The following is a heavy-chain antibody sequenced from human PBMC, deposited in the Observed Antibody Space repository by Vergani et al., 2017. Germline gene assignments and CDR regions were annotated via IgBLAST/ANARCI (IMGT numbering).Heavy chain of an antibody. CDR1: GFTFSSYA. D-gene: IGHD6-13*01. J-gene: IGHJ4*02. CDR2: ISYDGSNK. CDR3: ASQSSAAGD. Sequence: QVQLVEPGGGVVQPGRSLRLSCAASGFTFSSYAMHWVRQAPGKGLEWVAVISYDGSNKYYADSVKGRFTISRDNSKNTLYLQMNSLRAEDTAVYYCASQSSAAGDWGQGTLVTVSS. V-gene: IGHV3-30-3*01.